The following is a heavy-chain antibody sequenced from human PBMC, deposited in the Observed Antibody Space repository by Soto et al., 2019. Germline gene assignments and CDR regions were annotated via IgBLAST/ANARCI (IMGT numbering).Heavy chain of an antibody. D-gene: IGHD5-18*01. CDR1: GGSVSGGSYY. J-gene: IGHJ4*02. CDR3: ATTGLGYSYGPVDY. V-gene: IGHV4-61*01. CDR2: IYYGGST. Sequence: QVQLQESGPGLVKPSETLSLTCTVSGGSVSGGSYYWSWIRQPPGKGLEWIGYIYYGGSTNYNPSLKSRVTISVDTSKNQFSLRLSSVTAADTAVYYCATTGLGYSYGPVDYWGQGTLVTVSS.